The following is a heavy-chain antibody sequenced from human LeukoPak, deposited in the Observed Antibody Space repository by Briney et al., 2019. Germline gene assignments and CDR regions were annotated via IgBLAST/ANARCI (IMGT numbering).Heavy chain of an antibody. CDR2: ILSTGTT. Sequence: GGSLRLSCAASGFPFSASAMTWVRQAPGKGLEWVSHILSTGTTYYADSVRGRFTISRNNSKNTLYLLMTSLRADDTAVYYCATVRYDYGDPVGWFDPWGQGTLVTVSS. CDR1: GFPFSASA. CDR3: ATVRYDYGDPVGWFDP. D-gene: IGHD4-17*01. V-gene: IGHV3-23*01. J-gene: IGHJ5*02.